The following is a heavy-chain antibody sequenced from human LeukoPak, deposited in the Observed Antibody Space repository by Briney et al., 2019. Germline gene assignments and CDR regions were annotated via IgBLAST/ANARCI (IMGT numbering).Heavy chain of an antibody. Sequence: GGSLRLSCVVSGFTFSNYAMSWVRQAPGKGLEWVSAMSGGGGSTNYADSVKGRFTISRDNFKNTLHLQMNSLRAEDTAVYYCAKDRGVIFDSYFDYWGQGTLVTVSS. J-gene: IGHJ4*02. CDR3: AKDRGVIFDSYFDY. CDR1: GFTFSNYA. V-gene: IGHV3-23*01. CDR2: MSGGGGST. D-gene: IGHD3/OR15-3a*01.